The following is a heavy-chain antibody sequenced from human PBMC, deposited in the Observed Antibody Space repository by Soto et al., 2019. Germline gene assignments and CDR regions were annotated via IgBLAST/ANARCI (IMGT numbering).Heavy chain of an antibody. CDR2: IHYSGST. J-gene: IGHJ4*02. Sequence: QLQLQESGPGLVKPSETLSLTCTVSGDSVTISDYYWGWIRQPQGKGLEWIGSIHYSGSTYYNPSLKSRVTISGDTSKKQFSLMLTSVTAADAAVYYCAAHDSGGYYAEYWGQGTLVTVSA. CDR3: AAHDSGGYYAEY. CDR1: GDSVTISDYY. D-gene: IGHD3-22*01. V-gene: IGHV4-39*01.